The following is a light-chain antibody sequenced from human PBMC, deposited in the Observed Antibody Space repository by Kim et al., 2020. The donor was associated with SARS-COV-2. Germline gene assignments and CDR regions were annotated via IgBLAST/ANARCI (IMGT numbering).Light chain of an antibody. V-gene: IGKV3-15*01. CDR3: QQYNNWPEV. CDR1: QSISSC. CDR2: GAS. J-gene: IGKJ1*01. Sequence: VSLGERATLSCRASQSISSCLAWYQQTPGQAPRLLIYGASTRATGIPNRFSGSGSGTDFTLTISSLQSEDFSVYYCQQYNNWPEVFGQGTKVDIK.